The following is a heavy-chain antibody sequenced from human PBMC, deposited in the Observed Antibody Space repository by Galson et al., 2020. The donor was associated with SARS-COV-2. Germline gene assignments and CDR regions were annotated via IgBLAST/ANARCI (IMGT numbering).Heavy chain of an antibody. CDR3: SRPKTGAQFDS. CDR2: IYHSGTT. J-gene: IGHJ4*02. V-gene: IGHV4-4*02. Sequence: SETLSLTCAVSGGSISSDNWWSWVRQPPGKGLEWIGDIYHSGTTNYNPSLKSRVTISVDKSKNQFSLNLKSVTAADTAVYFCSRPKTGAQFDSRGQGTLVTGSS. CDR1: GGSISSDNW. D-gene: IGHD7-27*01.